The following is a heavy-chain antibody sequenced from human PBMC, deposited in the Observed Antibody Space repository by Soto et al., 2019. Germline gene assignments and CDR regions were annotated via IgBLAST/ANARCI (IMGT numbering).Heavy chain of an antibody. CDR1: GYTLTELS. J-gene: IGHJ4*02. CDR2: FDPEDGET. V-gene: IGHV1-24*01. D-gene: IGHD3-9*01. CDR3: AIASSPVLRYFDWLLSVPFDY. Sequence: ASVKVSCKVSGYTLTELSMHWVRQAPGKGLEWMGGFDPEDGETIYAQKFQGRVTITADESTSTAYMELSSLRSEDTAVYYCAIASSPVLRYFDWLLSVPFDYWGQGTLVTVSS.